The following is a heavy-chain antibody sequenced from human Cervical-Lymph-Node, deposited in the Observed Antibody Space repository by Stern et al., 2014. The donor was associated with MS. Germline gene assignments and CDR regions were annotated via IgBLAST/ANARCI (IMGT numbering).Heavy chain of an antibody. Sequence: QVQLQESGPGLVKPSQTLSLTCTVSGGSISSDNYYWNWIRQHPGKGLEWIGYISYSGTTYYSPSLKSRLTILVDTSKNQFSLKLSSVTAADTAVYYCATTSVSVMGFDYWGQGTLVTVS. V-gene: IGHV4-31*03. CDR3: ATTSVSVMGFDY. J-gene: IGHJ4*02. D-gene: IGHD3-16*01. CDR2: ISYSGTT. CDR1: GGSISSDNYY.